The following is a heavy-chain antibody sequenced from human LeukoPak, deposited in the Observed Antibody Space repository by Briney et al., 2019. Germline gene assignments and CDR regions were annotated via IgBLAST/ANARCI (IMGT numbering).Heavy chain of an antibody. CDR1: GFTFSSYA. Sequence: GGSLRLSCAASGFTFSSYAMSWVRQAPGKGLEWVSAISGSGGSTYYADSVKGRFTISRDNSKNTLYLQMNSLRAEDTAVYYCAKDGVRGSGDLPNYFDYWGQGTLVTVSS. J-gene: IGHJ4*02. CDR3: AKDGVRGSGDLPNYFDY. V-gene: IGHV3-23*01. D-gene: IGHD3-10*01. CDR2: ISGSGGST.